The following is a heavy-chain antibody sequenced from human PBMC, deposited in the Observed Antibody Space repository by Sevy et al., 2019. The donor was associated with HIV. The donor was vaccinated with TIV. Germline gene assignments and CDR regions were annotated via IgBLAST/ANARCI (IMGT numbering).Heavy chain of an antibody. V-gene: IGHV3-48*03. Sequence: GGCLRLSCAASGFTFSSYEMNWVRQAPGKGLEWVSYISSSGSTIYYSDSVKGRFTISRDNAKNSLYLQMNSLRAEDTAVYYCARGDYDFWSGYPTPWYYYGMDVWGQGTTVTVSS. CDR1: GFTFSSYE. CDR2: ISSSGSTI. D-gene: IGHD3-3*01. J-gene: IGHJ6*02. CDR3: ARGDYDFWSGYPTPWYYYGMDV.